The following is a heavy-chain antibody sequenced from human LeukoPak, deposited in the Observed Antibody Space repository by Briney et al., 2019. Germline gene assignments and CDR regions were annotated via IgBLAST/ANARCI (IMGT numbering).Heavy chain of an antibody. J-gene: IGHJ5*02. CDR3: ARRAVAAGFDP. V-gene: IGHV4-39*01. D-gene: IGHD6-19*01. Sequence: YPSETLSLTCTVSGGSISSSSYYWGWIRQPPGKGLEWIGSIYYSGSTYYNPSLKSRDTIFVDTSKNQFSLKLSSVTASDTAVYYCARRAVAAGFDPWGQGTLVTVSS. CDR1: GGSISSSSYY. CDR2: IYYSGST.